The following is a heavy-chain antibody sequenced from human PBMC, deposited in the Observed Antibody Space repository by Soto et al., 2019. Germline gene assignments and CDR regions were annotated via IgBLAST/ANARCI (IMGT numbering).Heavy chain of an antibody. CDR2: INHSGST. CDR3: ARVGSSWAHGRWFDP. CDR1: GGSFSGYY. Sequence: SETLSLTCAVYGGSFSGYYWSWIRQPPGKGLEWIGEINHSGSTNYNPSLKSRVTISVDTSKNQFSLKLSSVTAADTAVYYCARVGSSWAHGRWFDPWGQGTLVTVPQ. D-gene: IGHD6-13*01. J-gene: IGHJ5*02. V-gene: IGHV4-34*01.